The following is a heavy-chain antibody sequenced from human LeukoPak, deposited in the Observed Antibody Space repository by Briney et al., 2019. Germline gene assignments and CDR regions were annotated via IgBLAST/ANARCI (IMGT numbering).Heavy chain of an antibody. CDR1: GFTFSSYS. D-gene: IGHD2/OR15-2a*01. V-gene: IGHV3-7*01. CDR3: ASAGTLDTSTSFDY. CDR2: INQDGIEK. J-gene: IGHJ4*02. Sequence: PGGSLRLSCAASGFTFSSYSMNWVRQAPGKGLEWVANINQDGIEKYYVDSVKGRFTISRDNAKNSLFLQMNSLRAEDTAVYYCASAGTLDTSTSFDYWGQGTLVTVSS.